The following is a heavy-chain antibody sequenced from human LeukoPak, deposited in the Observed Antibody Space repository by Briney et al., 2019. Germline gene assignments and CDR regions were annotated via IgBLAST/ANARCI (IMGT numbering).Heavy chain of an antibody. CDR1: GFTFSEAW. CDR2: INNDWSTT. J-gene: IGHJ1*01. Sequence: GGSLRLSCAASGFTFSEAWMHWLRQAPGKGLVWLSRINNDWSTTRYADSVKGRFTISRENDKNTLYLQMNSLRAEDTAAYYCARVSGPGMNEYFHLWGQGTLVTVSS. V-gene: IGHV3-74*01. CDR3: ARVSGPGMNEYFHL. D-gene: IGHD3-10*01.